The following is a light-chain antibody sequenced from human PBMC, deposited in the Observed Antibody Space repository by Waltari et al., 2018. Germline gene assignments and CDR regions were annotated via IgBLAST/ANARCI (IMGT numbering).Light chain of an antibody. V-gene: IGKV1-39*01. CDR1: QSISTY. Sequence: DIQMTQSPSSLSASVGDRVSITCRASQSISTYINWYQQKPGRAPKLLIDSISRLQSGVPSRFSGSGSGADFTLTISSLQPEDVGTYYCQQYESDPTFGGGTTVDIK. CDR3: QQYESDPT. J-gene: IGKJ4*01. CDR2: SIS.